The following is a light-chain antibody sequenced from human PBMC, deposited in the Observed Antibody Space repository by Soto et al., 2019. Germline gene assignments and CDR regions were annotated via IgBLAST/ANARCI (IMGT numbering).Light chain of an antibody. Sequence: SALTQPASVSGSPGQSITISCTGTSSDVGNYKYVSWYQQHPDKAPKLMIYEVSNRPSGVSNRFSGSKSGNTASLTISGLQAEDETDYYCFSYTSSGTYVFGTGTRSPS. CDR3: FSYTSSGTYV. V-gene: IGLV2-14*01. CDR1: SSDVGNYKY. J-gene: IGLJ1*01. CDR2: EVS.